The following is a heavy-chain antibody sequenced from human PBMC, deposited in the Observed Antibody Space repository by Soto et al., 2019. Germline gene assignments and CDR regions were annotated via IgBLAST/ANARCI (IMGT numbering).Heavy chain of an antibody. CDR1: GFTFSSYS. CDR2: ISSSSSYI. V-gene: IGHV3-21*01. D-gene: IGHD3-9*01. Sequence: GGSLRLSCAASGFTFSSYSMNWVRQAPGKGLEWVSSISSSSSYIYYADSVKGRFTISRDNAKNSLYLQMNSLRAEDTAVYYCASSLTVYQNDWFDPWGQGTLVTVSS. CDR3: ASSLTVYQNDWFDP. J-gene: IGHJ5*02.